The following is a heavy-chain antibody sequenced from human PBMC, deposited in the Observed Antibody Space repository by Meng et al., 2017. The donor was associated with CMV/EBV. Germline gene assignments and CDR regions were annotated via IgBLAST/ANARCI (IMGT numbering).Heavy chain of an antibody. D-gene: IGHD6-6*01. Sequence: GTFSIYAISWVRQAPGQGLGWMGGIIPIFGTANYAQKFQGRVTITTDESTSTAYMELSSLRSEDTAVYYCARAGSIAALFGGGWFDPWGQGTLVTVSS. J-gene: IGHJ5*02. CDR2: IIPIFGTA. CDR1: GTFSIYA. V-gene: IGHV1-69*05. CDR3: ARAGSIAALFGGGWFDP.